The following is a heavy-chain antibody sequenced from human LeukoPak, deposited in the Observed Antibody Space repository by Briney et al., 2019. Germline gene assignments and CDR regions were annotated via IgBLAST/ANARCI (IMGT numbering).Heavy chain of an antibody. Sequence: GGSLRLSCAASGFTFSSYGMHWVRQAPGKGLEWVAVISYDGSNKYYADSVKGRFTISRDNSKNTLYLQMNSLRAEDTAVYYCARASKWEPTYWGQGTLVTVSS. CDR3: ARASKWEPTY. CDR1: GFTFSSYG. V-gene: IGHV3-30*19. CDR2: ISYDGSNK. J-gene: IGHJ4*02. D-gene: IGHD1-26*01.